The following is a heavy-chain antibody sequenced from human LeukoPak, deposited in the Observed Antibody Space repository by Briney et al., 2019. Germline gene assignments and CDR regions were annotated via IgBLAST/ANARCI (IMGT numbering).Heavy chain of an antibody. V-gene: IGHV3-21*01. J-gene: IGHJ4*02. CDR3: ARASGGVSGYDLYYFDF. D-gene: IGHD5-12*01. CDR2: ISSSSSYM. Sequence: PGGSLRLSCAASGFTVSNKYMTWVRQAPGKGLEWVSCISSSSSYMYYADSVRGRFTISRDNAKNSLYLQMNSLRAEDTAVYYCARASGGVSGYDLYYFDFWGQGTLVTVSS. CDR1: GFTVSNKY.